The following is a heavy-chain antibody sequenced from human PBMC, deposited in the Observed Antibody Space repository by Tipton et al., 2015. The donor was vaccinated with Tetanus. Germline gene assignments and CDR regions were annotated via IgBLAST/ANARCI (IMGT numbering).Heavy chain of an antibody. Sequence: TLSLTCAVSGGSFSDYYWTWIRQSPGKGLEWIGEINHGGGSNYNPSLKSRVTLSLDTSKNHFSLRLSSVTAADTAVYYCARPGVGGYTGYYFDFWGQGTVVTVSS. CDR2: INHGGGS. V-gene: IGHV4-34*01. D-gene: IGHD5-12*01. CDR3: ARPGVGGYTGYYFDF. CDR1: GGSFSDYY. J-gene: IGHJ4*02.